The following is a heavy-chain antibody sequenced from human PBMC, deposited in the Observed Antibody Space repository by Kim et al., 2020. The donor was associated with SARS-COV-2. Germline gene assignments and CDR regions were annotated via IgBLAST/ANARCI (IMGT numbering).Heavy chain of an antibody. CDR3: ARERGTYYYDSSGYDAFDI. J-gene: IGHJ3*02. Sequence: GRFTISRDNSKNTLYLQMNSLRAEDTAVYYCARERGTYYYDSSGYDAFDIWGQGTMVTVSS. V-gene: IGHV3-30*01. D-gene: IGHD3-22*01.